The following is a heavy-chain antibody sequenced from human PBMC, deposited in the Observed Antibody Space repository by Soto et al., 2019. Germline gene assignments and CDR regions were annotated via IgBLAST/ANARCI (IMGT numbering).Heavy chain of an antibody. D-gene: IGHD3-3*01. V-gene: IGHV1-8*01. J-gene: IGHJ6*02. CDR1: GYTFTSYD. CDR3: ARGATFTLFGVVHEDV. CDR2: MNPNSGNT. Sequence: QVQLVQSGAEVKKPGASVKVSCKASGYTFTSYDINWVRQATGQGLEWMGWMNPNSGNTGYAQKFQGRVTMTRNTSISTAYMELSSLRSEDTAVYYCARGATFTLFGVVHEDVWGQGTTVTVSS.